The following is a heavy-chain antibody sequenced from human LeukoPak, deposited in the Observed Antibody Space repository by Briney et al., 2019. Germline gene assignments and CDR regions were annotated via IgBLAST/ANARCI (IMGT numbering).Heavy chain of an antibody. J-gene: IGHJ4*02. D-gene: IGHD5-18*01. V-gene: IGHV3-23*01. Sequence: GGTLRLSCAASGLTFSTSGTGWVRQAPGKGLEWVSIMSAGGGSIVYGDSVKVRFTISRDNSKNMLYLQMNSLRADDSAVYFSATVKEGYTYGTTYYFDRWGQGTLVTVSS. CDR1: GLTFSTSG. CDR2: MSAGGGSI. CDR3: ATVKEGYTYGTTYYFDR.